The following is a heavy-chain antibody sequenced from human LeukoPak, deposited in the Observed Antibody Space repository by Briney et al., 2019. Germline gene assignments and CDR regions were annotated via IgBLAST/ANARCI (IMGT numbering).Heavy chain of an antibody. V-gene: IGHV3-48*03. D-gene: IGHD6-6*01. Sequence: QPGGSLRLSRASSGFTFSGCEMNYVRQAPGKGLEWVSYISSRGTTTYYADSVKGRFTISRDDAKNSLYLHMNSLRVEDTAVYYCARLYSSSPGLRASDYWGQGTLVTVSS. CDR1: GFTFSGCE. CDR3: ARLYSSSPGLRASDY. CDR2: ISSRGTTT. J-gene: IGHJ4*02.